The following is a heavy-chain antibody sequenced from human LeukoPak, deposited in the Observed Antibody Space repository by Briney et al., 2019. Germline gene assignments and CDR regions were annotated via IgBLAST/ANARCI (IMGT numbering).Heavy chain of an antibody. D-gene: IGHD3-16*01. CDR2: IYPGDSEA. J-gene: IGHJ3*02. CDR1: VYSLTSYW. V-gene: IGHV5-51*01. CDR3: ASPRGEHVDSGDDAIDI. Sequence: GESLPISCKGSVYSLTSYWIGWVRQMREKGMEWMGIIYPGDSEARYSPSFQGQVTISADNSISTAYLQSSSLKASDTAMYYCASPRGEHVDSGDDAIDIWGQGTMVTVSS.